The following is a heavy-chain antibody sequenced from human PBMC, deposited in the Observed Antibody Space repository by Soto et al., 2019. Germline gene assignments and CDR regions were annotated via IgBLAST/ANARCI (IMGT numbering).Heavy chain of an antibody. CDR2: ISYDGSNK. CDR3: AKEQQLASGYYYYYYMDV. V-gene: IGHV3-30*18. D-gene: IGHD6-13*01. CDR1: GFTLSSYG. Sequence: QVQLVESGGGVVQPGRSLRLSCAASGFTLSSYGMHWVRQAPGKGLEWVAVISYDGSNKYYADSVKGRFTISRDNSKNTLYLQMNSLRAEDTAVYYCAKEQQLASGYYYYYYMDVWGKGTTVTVSS. J-gene: IGHJ6*03.